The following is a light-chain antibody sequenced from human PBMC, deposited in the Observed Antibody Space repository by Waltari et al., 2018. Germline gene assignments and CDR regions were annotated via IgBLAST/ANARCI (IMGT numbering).Light chain of an antibody. CDR1: QSISDN. CDR3: QQYNTWLPSIT. Sequence: EIVVTQSPATLSVSPGERATLSCNASQSISDNLSWYQHKPGQPPRPLISRASTRATGVPTRFSGSGSGTEFALTISSLQSEDFEIYYCQQYNTWLPSITFGQGTRLEIK. CDR2: RAS. V-gene: IGKV3-15*01. J-gene: IGKJ5*01.